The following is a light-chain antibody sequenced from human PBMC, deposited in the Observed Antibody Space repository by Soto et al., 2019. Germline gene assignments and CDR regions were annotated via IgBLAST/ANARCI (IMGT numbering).Light chain of an antibody. Sequence: DIQMTQSPSSVSASVGDRGTISCRASHSVRSWLAWYQQKPGKAPNLLIYGESTLQSGVPSRFSGSGYGTAFALPFSSLQPEDFATYYCHQANGDPWTLGQGTKVEIK. CDR2: GES. CDR1: HSVRSW. CDR3: HQANGDPWT. V-gene: IGKV1-12*02. J-gene: IGKJ1*01.